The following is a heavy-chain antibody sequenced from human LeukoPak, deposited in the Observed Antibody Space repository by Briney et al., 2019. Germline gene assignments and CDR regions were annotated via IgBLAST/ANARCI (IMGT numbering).Heavy chain of an antibody. D-gene: IGHD1-26*01. Sequence: PSETPSLTCTVSGGSISSYYWSWIRQSHGKGLEWIGYIYYSGSTNYSPSLKSRVTISVDTSKNQFSLKLSSVTAADTAVYYCARHPGMRFSGSYVDYWGQGTLVTVSS. V-gene: IGHV4-59*08. CDR3: ARHPGMRFSGSYVDY. CDR2: IYYSGST. J-gene: IGHJ4*02. CDR1: GGSISSYY.